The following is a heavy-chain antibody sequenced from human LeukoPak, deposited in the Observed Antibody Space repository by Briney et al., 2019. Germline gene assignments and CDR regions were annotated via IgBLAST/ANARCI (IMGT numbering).Heavy chain of an antibody. CDR3: TTGLYYFDY. Sequence: GGSLRLSCPASGFTFSNAWMSWVRQAPGKGLEWVGRIKSKTGGGTTDYAAPVKGRFTISRDDSKNTLYLQMNSLKTEDTAVYYCTTGLYYFDYWGQGTLVTVSS. J-gene: IGHJ4*02. CDR1: GFTFSNAW. V-gene: IGHV3-15*01. CDR2: IKSKTGGGTT.